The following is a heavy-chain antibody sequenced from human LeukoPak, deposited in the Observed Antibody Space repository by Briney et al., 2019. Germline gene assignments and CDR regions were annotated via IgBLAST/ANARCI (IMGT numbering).Heavy chain of an antibody. Sequence: GGSLRLSCAASGFTFSSYAMHWVRQAPGKGLEYVSAISSNGGSTYYANSVKGRFTISRDNSKNTLYLQMGSLRAEDMAVYYCARDVVSSSSFGYYYYGMDVWGQGTTVTVSS. CDR1: GFTFSSYA. D-gene: IGHD6-13*01. CDR3: ARDVVSSSSFGYYYYGMDV. J-gene: IGHJ6*02. CDR2: ISSNGGST. V-gene: IGHV3-64*01.